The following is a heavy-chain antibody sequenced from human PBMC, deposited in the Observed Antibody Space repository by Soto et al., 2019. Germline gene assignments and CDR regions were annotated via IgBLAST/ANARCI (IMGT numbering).Heavy chain of an antibody. CDR3: TTSRWYTYFFDY. CDR1: RFTFSNAW. V-gene: IGHV3-15*01. CDR2: IKTKADGGTT. J-gene: IGHJ4*02. Sequence: PGGSLRLSCAASRFTFSNAWMSWVRQAPGKGLEWVGRIKTKADGGTTDYAAPVTGRFTISRDDSKNTLYLEMNNLKPEDTAVYYCTTSRWYTYFFDYWGQGTLVTVSS. D-gene: IGHD2-15*01.